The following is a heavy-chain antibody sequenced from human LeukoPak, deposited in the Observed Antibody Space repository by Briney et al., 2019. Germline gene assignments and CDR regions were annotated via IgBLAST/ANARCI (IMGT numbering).Heavy chain of an antibody. Sequence: ASVKVSCKASGYTFTSYDINWVRQATGQGLEWMGWINPNSGGTNYAQKFQGRVTMTRDTSISTAYMELSRLRSDDTAVYYCARTLLGGERWFDPWGQGTLVTVSS. D-gene: IGHD2-21*01. CDR1: GYTFTSYD. J-gene: IGHJ5*02. CDR2: INPNSGGT. V-gene: IGHV1-2*02. CDR3: ARTLLGGERWFDP.